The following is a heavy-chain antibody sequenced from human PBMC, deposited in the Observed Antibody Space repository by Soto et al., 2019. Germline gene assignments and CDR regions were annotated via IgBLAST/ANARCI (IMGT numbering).Heavy chain of an antibody. CDR3: ARDITVTTYDFDY. CDR1: GYTFTSYA. Sequence: ASVKVSCKASGYTFTSYAMHWVRQAPGQRLEWMGWINAGNGNTKYSQKFQGRVTITRYTSASTAYMELSSLRSEDTAVYYCARDITVTTYDFDYWGQGTLVTVSS. J-gene: IGHJ4*02. CDR2: INAGNGNT. V-gene: IGHV1-3*01. D-gene: IGHD4-4*01.